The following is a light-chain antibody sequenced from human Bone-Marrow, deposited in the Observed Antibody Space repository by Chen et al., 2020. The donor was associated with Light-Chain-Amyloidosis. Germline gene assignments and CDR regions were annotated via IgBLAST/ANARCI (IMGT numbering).Light chain of an antibody. CDR2: RDT. Sequence: SYELTQPPSVSVSPGQTARITCSGDDLPTKYAYWYQQNPGQAPVMVIHRDTERPSGISERFSGSSTGTTATLHISGVQAEDEAAYHCQSADSSGTYEVIFGGGTKLTVL. V-gene: IGLV3-25*03. CDR1: DLPTKY. J-gene: IGLJ2*01. CDR3: QSADSSGTYEVI.